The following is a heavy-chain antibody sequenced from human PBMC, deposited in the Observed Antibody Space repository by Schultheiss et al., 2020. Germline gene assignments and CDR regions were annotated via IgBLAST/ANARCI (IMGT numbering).Heavy chain of an antibody. CDR3: AREGSSSGYFSY. CDR1: GGTFSSYP. V-gene: IGHV1-69*13. Sequence: SVKVSCKASGGTFSSYPISWVRQAPGQGLEWMGGIIPIFGTANYAQKFQGRVTITADESTSTAYMELSSLRSEDTAVYYCAREGSSSGYFSYWGQGTLVTVSS. J-gene: IGHJ4*02. D-gene: IGHD3-22*01. CDR2: IIPIFGTA.